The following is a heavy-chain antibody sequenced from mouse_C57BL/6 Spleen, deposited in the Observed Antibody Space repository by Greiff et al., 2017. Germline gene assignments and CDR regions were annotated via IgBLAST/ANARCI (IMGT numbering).Heavy chain of an antibody. D-gene: IGHD1-1*01. CDR1: GFTFSDYY. Sequence: EVMLVESGGGLVQPGGSLKLSCAASGFTFSDYYMYWVRQTPEKRLEWVAYISNGGGSTYYPDTVKGRFTIARDNAKNTLYLQMSRLKSEDTAMYDCARPIITSYWYFDVWGTGTTVTVSS. CDR2: ISNGGGST. CDR3: ARPIITSYWYFDV. V-gene: IGHV5-12*01. J-gene: IGHJ1*03.